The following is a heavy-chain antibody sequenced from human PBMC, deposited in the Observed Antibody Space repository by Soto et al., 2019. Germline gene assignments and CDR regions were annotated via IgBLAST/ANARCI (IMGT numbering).Heavy chain of an antibody. J-gene: IGHJ4*02. CDR2: IIPIFGTA. Sequence: QVQLVQSGAEVKKPGSSVKVSCKASGGTCSSYAISWVRQAPGQGLEWMGGIIPIFGTANYAQKFQGRVTITAAESTSTAYMELSSLRSEDTAVYYCASESRYCSGGSCYFLPGIDYWGQGTLVTVSS. V-gene: IGHV1-69*12. D-gene: IGHD2-15*01. CDR3: ASESRYCSGGSCYFLPGIDY. CDR1: GGTCSSYA.